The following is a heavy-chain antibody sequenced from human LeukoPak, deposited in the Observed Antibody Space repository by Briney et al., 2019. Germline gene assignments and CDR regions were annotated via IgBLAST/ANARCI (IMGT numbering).Heavy chain of an antibody. V-gene: IGHV1-18*01. CDR1: DYTFTSYD. CDR3: AREEGGYGSRITYYYGMDV. CDR2: ISAYNGNT. J-gene: IGHJ6*02. Sequence: ASVKVSCKSSDYTFTSYDISWVRQAPGQGLEWMGWISAYNGNTNYAQKLQGRVTMTTDTSTSTAYMELRSLRSDDTAVYYCAREEGGYGSRITYYYGMDVWGQGTTVTVSS. D-gene: IGHD3-10*01.